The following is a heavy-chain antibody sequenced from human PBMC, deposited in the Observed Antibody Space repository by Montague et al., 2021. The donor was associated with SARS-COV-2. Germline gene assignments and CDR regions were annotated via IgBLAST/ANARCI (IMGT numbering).Heavy chain of an antibody. D-gene: IGHD2-8*01. V-gene: IGHV4-34*01. Sequence: SETLSLTCAVYGGSFGDDHWSWIRQPPGKGLEWIGNIRQSGRTNYNPSLKSRVTISVDTSENQFSLKLTSVTAADTAVYYCARLLRSCTNGVCRTYYYYALGVWGQGTTVTVSS. CDR1: GGSFGDDH. J-gene: IGHJ6*02. CDR3: ARLLRSCTNGVCRTYYYYALGV. CDR2: IRQSGRT.